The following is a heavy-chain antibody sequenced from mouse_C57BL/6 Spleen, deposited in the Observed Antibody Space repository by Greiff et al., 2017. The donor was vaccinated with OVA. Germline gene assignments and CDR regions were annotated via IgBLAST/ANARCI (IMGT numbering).Heavy chain of an antibody. CDR2: SRNKANDYTT. D-gene: IGHD2-1*01. CDR1: GFTFSDFY. CDR3: ARVYGNYDAMDY. V-gene: IGHV7-1*01. J-gene: IGHJ4*01. Sequence: EVKVVESGGGLVQSGRSLRLSCATSGFTFSDFYMEWVRQAPGKGLEWIAASRNKANDYTTEYSASVKGRFIVSRDTSQSILYLQMNALRAEDTAIYYCARVYGNYDAMDYWGQGTSVTVSS.